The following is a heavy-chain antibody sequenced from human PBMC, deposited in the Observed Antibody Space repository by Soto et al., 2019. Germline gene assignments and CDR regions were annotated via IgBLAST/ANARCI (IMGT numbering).Heavy chain of an antibody. Sequence: PGGSLRLSCAASGLTVSSSYMSWVRQAPGKGLQWVSVIYSAGSTYYANSVKGRFTISRDNAKNSLYLQMNSLRAEDTAVYYCARESFTSWKSWYFDIWGRGTLVTVSS. D-gene: IGHD2-2*01. V-gene: IGHV3-53*01. CDR1: GLTVSSSY. CDR2: IYSAGST. J-gene: IGHJ2*01. CDR3: ARESFTSWKSWYFDI.